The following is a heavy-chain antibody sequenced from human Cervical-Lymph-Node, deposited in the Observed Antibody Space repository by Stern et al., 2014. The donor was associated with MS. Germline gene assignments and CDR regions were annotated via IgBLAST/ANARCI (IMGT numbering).Heavy chain of an antibody. J-gene: IGHJ6*02. V-gene: IGHV4-31*03. D-gene: IGHD2-2*01. Sequence: VQLVESGPGLVKPSQTLSLTCTVSGGSISSDNYYWTWLRPHPGQGLVWIGHIYYSGTTYYNPSLKSRVSITVDTSKNLFSLRLSSVTAADTAVYYCARDHFTTSLDVWGHGTTVTVS. CDR2: IYYSGTT. CDR3: ARDHFTTSLDV. CDR1: GGSISSDNYY.